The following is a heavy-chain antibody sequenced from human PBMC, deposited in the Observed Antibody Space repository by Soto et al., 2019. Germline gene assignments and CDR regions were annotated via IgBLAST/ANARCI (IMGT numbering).Heavy chain of an antibody. CDR2: ISGSGGST. CDR3: ARDANLEATRRYYDILTGYSDY. Sequence: PGGSLRLSCAASGFTFSSYAMSWVRQAPGKGLEWVSAISGSGGSTYYADSVKGRFTISRDNSKNTLYLQMNSLRAEDTAVYYCARDANLEATRRYYDILTGYSDYWGQGTLVTVSS. J-gene: IGHJ4*02. CDR1: GFTFSSYA. V-gene: IGHV3-23*01. D-gene: IGHD3-9*01.